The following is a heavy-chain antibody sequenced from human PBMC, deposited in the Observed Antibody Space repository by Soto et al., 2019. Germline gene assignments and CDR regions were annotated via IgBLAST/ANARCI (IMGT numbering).Heavy chain of an antibody. D-gene: IGHD2-2*01. J-gene: IGHJ4*02. CDR2: ITSSSTYI. Sequence: EVQLVESGGGLVKPGGSLKLSCAASGFTFSSYARNWVRQSPGEGLEWVSSITSSSTYIYYADSLKGRFSISRDNAKNSRYLQMNSLRAEDTAMYYCARGNCISTDCEYDYWGQGTLVTVSS. CDR1: GFTFSSYA. V-gene: IGHV3-21*01. CDR3: ARGNCISTDCEYDY.